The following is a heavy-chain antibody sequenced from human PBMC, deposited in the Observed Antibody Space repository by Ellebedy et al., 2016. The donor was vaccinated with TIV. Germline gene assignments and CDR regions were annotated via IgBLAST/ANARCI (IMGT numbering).Heavy chain of an antibody. CDR1: GFIFSGDW. D-gene: IGHD3-22*01. J-gene: IGHJ4*02. CDR3: AREGTMIALEVFYFDY. Sequence: GESLKISCAASGFIFSGDWMAWVRQAPGKGLEWVAVIWYDGSNKYYADSVKGRFTISRDNSKNTLYLQMNSLRAEDTAVYYCAREGTMIALEVFYFDYWGQGTLVTVSS. V-gene: IGHV3-33*08. CDR2: IWYDGSNK.